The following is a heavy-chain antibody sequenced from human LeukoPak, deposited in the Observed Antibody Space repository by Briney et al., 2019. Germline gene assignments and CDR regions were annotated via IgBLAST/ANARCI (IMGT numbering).Heavy chain of an antibody. D-gene: IGHD4-17*01. CDR2: IWYDGSNK. CDR1: GFTFSSYG. Sequence: PGGSLRLSCAASGFTFSSYGMHWVRQAPGKGLEWVAVIWYDGSNKYYADSVKGRFTISRDNSKNTLYLQMNSLRAEDTAVYYCAKDRQTVTTVVDYWGQGTLVTVSS. CDR3: AKDRQTVTTVVDY. V-gene: IGHV3-33*06. J-gene: IGHJ4*02.